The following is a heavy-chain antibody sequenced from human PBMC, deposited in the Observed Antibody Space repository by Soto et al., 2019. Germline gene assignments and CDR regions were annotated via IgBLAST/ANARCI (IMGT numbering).Heavy chain of an antibody. CDR3: ARHRKGYGLDY. CDR1: SDSISSSTYY. Sequence: QLQLQESGPGLVKPSETLSLTCTVPSDSISSSTYYWAWIRQPPGKELEWIGGIYNRGNTYYSPSLKSRVPISMDTSKNQFSLKLSSVTAADTAVYYCARHRKGYGLDYWGQGTLVTVSS. J-gene: IGHJ4*02. V-gene: IGHV4-39*01. D-gene: IGHD5-18*01. CDR2: IYNRGNT.